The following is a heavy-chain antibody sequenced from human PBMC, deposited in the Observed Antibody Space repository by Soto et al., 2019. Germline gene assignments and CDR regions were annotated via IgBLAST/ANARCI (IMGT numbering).Heavy chain of an antibody. V-gene: IGHV4-30-4*01. CDR1: GGSISSGDYY. Sequence: QVQLQESGPGLVKPSQTLSLTCTVSGGSISSGDYYWSWIRQPPGKGLEWIGYIYYSGSTYYNPSLKSRVTISVDTSKNQFSLKLSSVTAEDTAVYYCARGEDTAMGAAAAGTGSWFDPWGQGTLVTVSS. CDR2: IYYSGST. D-gene: IGHD6-13*01. J-gene: IGHJ5*02. CDR3: ARGEDTAMGAAAAGTGSWFDP.